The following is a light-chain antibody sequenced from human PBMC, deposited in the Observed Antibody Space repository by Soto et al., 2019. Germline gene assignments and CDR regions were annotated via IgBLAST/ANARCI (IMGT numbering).Light chain of an antibody. V-gene: IGKV3-15*01. Sequence: VLTHSPATLSVSPGARATLSCRASQSISSYLAWYHQKPGKAPKLLIYGASTWATGIPSRFSGSGSGTEFTLTINSLQSEDFATYYCQQYNIWPRTFGQGTKVDIK. CDR3: QQYNIWPRT. CDR2: GAS. J-gene: IGKJ1*01. CDR1: QSISSY.